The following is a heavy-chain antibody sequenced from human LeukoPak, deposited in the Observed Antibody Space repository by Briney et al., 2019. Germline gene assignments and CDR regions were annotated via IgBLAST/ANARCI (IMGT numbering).Heavy chain of an antibody. CDR2: IYYSGST. CDR3: ARDRGGSSTSFYYYGVDV. J-gene: IGHJ6*02. CDR1: GGSISSGDYY. V-gene: IGHV4-30-4*01. Sequence: SETLSLTCTLPGGSISSGDYYWSWIRQPPGKGLEWIVYIYYSGSTYYNPSLKSRVTISVDTSKNQFSLKLSSVTAADTAVYYCARDRGGSSTSFYYYGVDVWGQGTTVTVSS. D-gene: IGHD2-2*01.